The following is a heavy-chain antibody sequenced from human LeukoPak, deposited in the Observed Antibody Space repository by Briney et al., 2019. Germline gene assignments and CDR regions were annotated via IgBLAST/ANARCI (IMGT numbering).Heavy chain of an antibody. V-gene: IGHV4-59*01. J-gene: IGHJ4*02. Sequence: PSETLSLTCAVSGGSISSNWWSWVRQPPGKGLEWIGYIYYSGSTNYNPSLKSRVTISVDTSKNQFSLKLSSVTAADTAVYYCARVKSSGWGIGFAYWGQGTLVTVSS. D-gene: IGHD6-19*01. CDR2: IYYSGST. CDR1: GGSISSNW. CDR3: ARVKSSGWGIGFAY.